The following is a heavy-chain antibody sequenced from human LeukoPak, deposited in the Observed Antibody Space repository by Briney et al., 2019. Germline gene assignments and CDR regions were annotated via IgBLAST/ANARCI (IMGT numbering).Heavy chain of an antibody. V-gene: IGHV4-39*07. CDR2: IYYSGST. Sequence: SETLSLTCTVSGGSNSSSSYYWGWLRQPPGKGLEWIGSIYYSGSTYYNPPLKSRVTISVDTSKNQFSLKLSSVTAADTAAYYCARDRQGVGSTSRWGQGTLVTVSS. J-gene: IGHJ4*02. CDR1: GGSNSSSSYY. CDR3: ARDRQGVGSTSR. D-gene: IGHD2-2*01.